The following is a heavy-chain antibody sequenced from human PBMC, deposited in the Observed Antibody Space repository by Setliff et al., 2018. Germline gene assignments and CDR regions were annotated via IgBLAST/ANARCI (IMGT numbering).Heavy chain of an antibody. CDR3: ARSEVGSGWGA. CDR1: GGTFSSYA. J-gene: IGHJ5*02. V-gene: IGHV1-69*10. CDR2: IIPILGIA. Sequence: SVKVSCKASGGTFSSYAISWVRQAPGQGLEWMGGIIPILGIANYAQKFQGRVTITADESTSTVYMELSSLRSEDTAVYYCARSEVGSGWGAWGQGTLVTVSS. D-gene: IGHD6-19*01.